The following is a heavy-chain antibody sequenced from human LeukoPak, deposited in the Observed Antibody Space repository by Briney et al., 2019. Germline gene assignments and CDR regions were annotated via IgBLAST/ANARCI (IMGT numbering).Heavy chain of an antibody. CDR3: ARAYDFWSSPMDV. V-gene: IGHV1-69*05. CDR2: IIPIFGTA. D-gene: IGHD3-3*01. Sequence: SVKVSCKASGGTFSSYAISWVRQAPGQGHEWMGGIIPIFGTANYAQKFQGRVTITTDESTSTAYMEMSSLRSEDTAVYYCARAYDFWSSPMDVWGKGTTVTVSS. J-gene: IGHJ6*03. CDR1: GGTFSSYA.